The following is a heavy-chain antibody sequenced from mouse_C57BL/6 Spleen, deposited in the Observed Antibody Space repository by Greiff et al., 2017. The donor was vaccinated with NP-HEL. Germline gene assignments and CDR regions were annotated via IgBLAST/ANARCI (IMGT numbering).Heavy chain of an antibody. Sequence: QVQLQQPGTELVKPGASVKLSCKASGYTFTSYWMHWVKQRPGQGLEWIGNINPSNGGTNYNEKFKSKATLTVDKSSSTAYMQLSSLTSEDAAVYYCARSSSYEVYFDYWGQGTTLTVSS. CDR3: ARSSSYEVYFDY. CDR2: INPSNGGT. CDR1: GYTFTSYW. V-gene: IGHV1-53*01. J-gene: IGHJ2*01. D-gene: IGHD1-1*01.